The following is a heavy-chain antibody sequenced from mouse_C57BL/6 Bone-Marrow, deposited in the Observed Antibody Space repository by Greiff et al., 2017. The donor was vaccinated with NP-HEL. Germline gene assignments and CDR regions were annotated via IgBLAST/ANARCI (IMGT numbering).Heavy chain of an antibody. CDR3: ARYYYYGSSYAGAYYAMDY. J-gene: IGHJ4*01. CDR2: IDPSDSYT. Sequence: QVQLQQPGAELVMPGASVKLSCKASGYTFTSYWMHWVKQRPGQGLEWIGEIDPSDSYTNYSQKFKGKSTLTVDKSSSTAYMQLSSLTSEDSAVYYCARYYYYGSSYAGAYYAMDYWGQGTSVTVSS. CDR1: GYTFTSYW. D-gene: IGHD1-1*01. V-gene: IGHV1-69*01.